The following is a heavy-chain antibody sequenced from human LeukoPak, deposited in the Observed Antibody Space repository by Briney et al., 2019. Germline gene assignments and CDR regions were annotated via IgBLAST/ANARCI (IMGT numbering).Heavy chain of an antibody. CDR3: ARGAEMATRKGFDY. Sequence: PSETLSLTCAVYGGSFSGYYWSWIRQPPGKGLGWIGEINHSGSTNYNPSLKSRVTISVDTSKNQFSLKLSSVTAADTAVYYCARGAEMATRKGFDYWGQGTLVTVSS. CDR2: INHSGST. J-gene: IGHJ4*02. V-gene: IGHV4-34*01. CDR1: GGSFSGYY. D-gene: IGHD5-12*01.